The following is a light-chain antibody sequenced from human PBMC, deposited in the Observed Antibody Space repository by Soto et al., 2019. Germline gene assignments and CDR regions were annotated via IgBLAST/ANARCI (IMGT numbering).Light chain of an antibody. CDR1: EPVSSN. V-gene: IGKV3-15*01. Sequence: DIVLTQSPGTLSLSPGERATLSCRASEPVSSNLAWHQQKPGQAPRILMYDASTRATGISARFSGSGSGTEFTLTISSLQSEDFAVYYCQQYHNWPITFGQGTRLEIK. CDR2: DAS. J-gene: IGKJ5*01. CDR3: QQYHNWPIT.